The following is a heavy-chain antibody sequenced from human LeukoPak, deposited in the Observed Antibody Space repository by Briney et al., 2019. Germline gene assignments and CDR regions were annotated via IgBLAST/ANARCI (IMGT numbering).Heavy chain of an antibody. CDR3: ARDLALYYDFWSGYLD. Sequence: GRSLRLSCAASGFTFSSYAMHWVRQAPGKGLEWVAVISYDGSNKYYADSVKGRFTISRDNSKNTLYLQMNSLRAEDTAVYYCARDLALYYDFWSGYLDWGQGPLVTVSS. V-gene: IGHV3-30-3*01. J-gene: IGHJ4*02. CDR1: GFTFSSYA. CDR2: ISYDGSNK. D-gene: IGHD3-3*01.